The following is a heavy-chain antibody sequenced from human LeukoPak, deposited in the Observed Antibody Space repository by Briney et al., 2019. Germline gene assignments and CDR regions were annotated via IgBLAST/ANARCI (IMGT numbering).Heavy chain of an antibody. V-gene: IGHV1-18*01. CDR1: GYTFTSYG. D-gene: IGHD6-13*01. J-gene: IGHJ4*02. CDR2: ISAYNGNA. CDR3: ARDRQTIAAADPFDY. Sequence: ASVKVSCKASGYTFTSYGISWVRQAPGQGLEWMGWISAYNGNANYAQKLQGRVTMTTDTSTSTAYMELRSLRSDDTAVYYCARDRQTIAAADPFDYWGQGTLVTVSS.